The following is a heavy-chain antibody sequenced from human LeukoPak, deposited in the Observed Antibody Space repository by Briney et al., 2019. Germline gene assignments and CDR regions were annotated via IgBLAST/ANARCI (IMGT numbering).Heavy chain of an antibody. CDR2: ISYDGSNK. CDR3: ARAKLTGDDY. Sequence: PGRSLRLSCAASGFTFSSYAMHWVRQAPGKGLEWVAVISYDGSNKYYADSVKGRFTISRDNAKNSLYLQMNSLRAEDTAVYYCARAKLTGDDYWGQGTLVTVSS. V-gene: IGHV3-30-3*01. J-gene: IGHJ4*02. D-gene: IGHD7-27*01. CDR1: GFTFSSYA.